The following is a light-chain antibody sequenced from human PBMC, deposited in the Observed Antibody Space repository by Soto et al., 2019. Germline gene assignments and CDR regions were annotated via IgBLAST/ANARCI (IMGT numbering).Light chain of an antibody. J-gene: IGLJ1*01. CDR3: ETWDSNTRV. CDR1: SRHITYI. V-gene: IGLV4-60*03. CDR2: LERSGSY. Sequence: QSVLTQSSFASASLGSSVKLTCTLSSRHITYIIAWHQQQPGKAPRYLMKLERSGSYNKGSGVPDRFSGSSSGADRYLTISNLQSEDEADYYCETWDSNTRVFGTGTKVTVL.